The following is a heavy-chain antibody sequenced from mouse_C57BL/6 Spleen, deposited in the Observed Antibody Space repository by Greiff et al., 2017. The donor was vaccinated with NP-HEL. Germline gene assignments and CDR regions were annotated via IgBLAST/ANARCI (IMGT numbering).Heavy chain of an antibody. V-gene: IGHV5-17*01. D-gene: IGHD4-1*02. Sequence: EVQVVESGGGLVKPGGSLKLSCAASGFTFSDYGMHWVRQAPEKGLEWVAYISSGSSTIYYADTVKGRFTISRDNAKNTLFLQMTSLRSEDTAMYYCARGPYPTLYYYAMDYWGQGTSVTVSS. CDR2: ISSGSSTI. J-gene: IGHJ4*01. CDR1: GFTFSDYG. CDR3: ARGPYPTLYYYAMDY.